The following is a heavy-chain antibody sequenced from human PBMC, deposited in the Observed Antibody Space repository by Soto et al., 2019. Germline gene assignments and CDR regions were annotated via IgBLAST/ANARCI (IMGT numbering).Heavy chain of an antibody. J-gene: IGHJ4*02. Sequence: ESGGGVVQPGRSLRLSCAASGFTFSSYGMHWVRQAPGKGLEWVAVISYDGSNKYYADSVKGRFTISRDNSKNTLYLQMNSLRAEDTAVYYCAKNGAQDILTGYSFDYWGQGTLVTVSS. CDR3: AKNGAQDILTGYSFDY. V-gene: IGHV3-30*18. CDR1: GFTFSSYG. D-gene: IGHD3-9*01. CDR2: ISYDGSNK.